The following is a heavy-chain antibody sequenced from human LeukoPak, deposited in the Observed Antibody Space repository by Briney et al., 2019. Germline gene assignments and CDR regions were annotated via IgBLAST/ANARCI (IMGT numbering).Heavy chain of an antibody. J-gene: IGHJ4*02. D-gene: IGHD1-20*01. CDR2: ISYDGGNK. Sequence: AGRSLRLCCAASGFTFSSYGMHWVRQAPGKGLEWVAVISYDGGNKYYADSVKGRFTISRDNSKNTLYLQMNSLRAEDTAVYYCAKGNWNDPSDYWGQGTLVTVSS. V-gene: IGHV3-30*18. CDR3: AKGNWNDPSDY. CDR1: GFTFSSYG.